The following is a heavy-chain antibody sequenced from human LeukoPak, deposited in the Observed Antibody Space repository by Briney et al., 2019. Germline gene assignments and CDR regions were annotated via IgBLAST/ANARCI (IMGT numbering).Heavy chain of an antibody. V-gene: IGHV4-39*01. CDR1: GGSISSSSYY. D-gene: IGHD2-2*01. Sequence: SETLSLTCTVSGGSISSSSYYWGWIRQPPGKGLEWIGSIYYSGSTYYNPSLKSRVTISVDTTKNQFSLKLSSVTAADMAVYYCARQLGYCSSTSCYADKVDYWGQGTLVTVSS. CDR2: IYYSGST. CDR3: ARQLGYCSSTSCYADKVDY. J-gene: IGHJ4*02.